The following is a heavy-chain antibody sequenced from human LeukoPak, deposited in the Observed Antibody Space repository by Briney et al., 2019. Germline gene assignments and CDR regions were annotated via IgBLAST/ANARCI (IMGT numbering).Heavy chain of an antibody. Sequence: PGWSLTLSCAASGFTLSNYDMHWVRQATGEGLEWISAIGFAGVTYYAGFVKGRLTISRANAKNSLYLQMNSLRAGDTAVYYCARGNILTGYSDWGQGTLVTVSS. D-gene: IGHD3-9*01. CDR2: IGFAGVT. J-gene: IGHJ4*02. CDR3: ARGNILTGYSD. V-gene: IGHV3-13*04. CDR1: GFTLSNYD.